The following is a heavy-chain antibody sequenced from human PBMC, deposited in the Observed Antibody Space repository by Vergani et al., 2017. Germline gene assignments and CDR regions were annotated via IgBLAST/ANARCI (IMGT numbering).Heavy chain of an antibody. Sequence: EVQLVQSGAEVKKPGESLMISCQASGYSFSNSWIGWVRQRPGKGLEWMGIIYPGDSDTRYSPSSQGQVTISADESISTAYLQWSSLKASDTAMFYCTRLGGDGYSMDYWGQGTLVTVSS. D-gene: IGHD5-24*01. J-gene: IGHJ4*02. CDR2: IYPGDSDT. V-gene: IGHV5-51*01. CDR3: TRLGGDGYSMDY. CDR1: GYSFSNSW.